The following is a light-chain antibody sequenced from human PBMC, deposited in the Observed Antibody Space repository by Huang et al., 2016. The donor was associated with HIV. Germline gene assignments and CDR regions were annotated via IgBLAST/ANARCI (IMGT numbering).Light chain of an antibody. CDR1: QSITNY. CDR3: QQSYSTPT. V-gene: IGKV1-39*01. Sequence: DIQITQSPSSLSASVGDRVTITCRASQSITNYLNWYQQRPGKAPKLLIYAASSLQSGVPSRFSGSGSGTDFTLTIRSLQPEDFAIYYCQQSYSTPTFGRGTKVEIK. J-gene: IGKJ1*01. CDR2: AAS.